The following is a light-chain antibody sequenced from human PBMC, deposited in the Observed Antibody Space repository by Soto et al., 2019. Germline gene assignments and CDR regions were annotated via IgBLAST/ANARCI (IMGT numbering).Light chain of an antibody. CDR1: QTISSNY. V-gene: IGKV3-20*01. J-gene: IGKJ3*01. Sequence: EVVLTQSPDTLSLSPGERATLSCRASQTISSNYVAWYQQKPGQAPRLLIYSASSRATGIPDRFSGSGSGTQFTLTISRLEPEDFAVYYCQQYGIVFGPGTKVEIK. CDR3: QQYGIV. CDR2: SAS.